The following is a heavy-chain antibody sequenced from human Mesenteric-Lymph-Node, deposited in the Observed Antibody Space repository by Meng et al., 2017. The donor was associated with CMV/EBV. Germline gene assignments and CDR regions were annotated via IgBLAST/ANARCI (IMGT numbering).Heavy chain of an antibody. J-gene: IGHJ4*02. V-gene: IGHV4-39*07. Sequence: GSLRLSCTVSGGSISSSSYYWGWIRQPPGKGLEWIGRIYYSGSTYYNPSLKSRVTISVDTSKNQFSLKLSSVTAADTAVYYCARDSIVGAFCDYWGQGTLVTVSS. CDR1: GGSISSSSYY. CDR3: ARDSIVGAFCDY. CDR2: IYYSGST. D-gene: IGHD1-26*01.